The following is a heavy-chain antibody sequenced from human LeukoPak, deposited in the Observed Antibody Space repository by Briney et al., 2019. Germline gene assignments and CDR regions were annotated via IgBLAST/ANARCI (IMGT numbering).Heavy chain of an antibody. D-gene: IGHD2-8*01. CDR3: TTGPLVLMVYAIADYGMDV. Sequence: GGSLRLSCAASGFTFNYAWMSWVRQVPGKGLEWVGRIKSKTDGGTSDYAAPVKGRFTISRDDSKNTLYLQMNSLKTEDTAVYYCTTGPLVLMVYAIADYGMDVWGQGTTVTVSS. J-gene: IGHJ6*02. CDR2: IKSKTDGGTS. CDR1: GFTFNYAW. V-gene: IGHV3-15*01.